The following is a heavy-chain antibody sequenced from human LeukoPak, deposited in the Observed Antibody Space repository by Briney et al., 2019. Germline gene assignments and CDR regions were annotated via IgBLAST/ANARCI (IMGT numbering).Heavy chain of an antibody. J-gene: IGHJ4*02. CDR3: ARERRRGYSYSPLRGYFDY. Sequence: SETLSLTCTVSGGSISNYDWSWIRQPAGKGLEWIGRMYTSGSPNYNPSLKSRVTISVETSKNQFSLKLSSVTAADTAVYYCARERRRGYSYSPLRGYFDYWGQGTLVTVSS. V-gene: IGHV4-4*07. D-gene: IGHD5-18*01. CDR2: MYTSGSP. CDR1: GGSISNYD.